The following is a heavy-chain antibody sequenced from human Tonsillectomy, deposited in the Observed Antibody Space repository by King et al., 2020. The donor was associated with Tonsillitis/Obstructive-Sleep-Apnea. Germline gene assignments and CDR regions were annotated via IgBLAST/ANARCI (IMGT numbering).Heavy chain of an antibody. D-gene: IGHD3-16*02. CDR1: GGSFSGYY. J-gene: IGHJ4*02. CDR2: INHSGST. Sequence: VQLQQWGAGLLKPSETLSLTCAVYGGSFSGYYWSWIRQPPGKGLEWIGEINHSGSTNYNPSLKSRVTISVDTSKNQFSLKLSSVTAADPAVYYCARGNPQGYDYVWGSYRRPNYFDYWGQGTLVTVSS. CDR3: ARGNPQGYDYVWGSYRRPNYFDY. V-gene: IGHV4-34*01.